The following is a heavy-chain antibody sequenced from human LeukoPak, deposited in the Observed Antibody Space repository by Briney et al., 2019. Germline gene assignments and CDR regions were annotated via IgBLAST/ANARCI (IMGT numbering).Heavy chain of an antibody. CDR2: IYWNDDK. D-gene: IGHD3-16*01. Sequence: SGPTLVKPTQTLTLTCTFSGFSLSTNGVGVGWIRQPPGKALEWLALIYWNDDKRYSLSLKNRLTITKDTSKTQVVLTMTNMDPVDTATYYCALAGLTSSFDYWGQGSLVTVSS. CDR3: ALAGLTSSFDY. V-gene: IGHV2-5*01. CDR1: GFSLSTNGVG. J-gene: IGHJ4*02.